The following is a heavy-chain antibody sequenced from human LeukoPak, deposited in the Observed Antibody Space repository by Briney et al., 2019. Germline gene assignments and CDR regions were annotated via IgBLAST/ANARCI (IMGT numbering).Heavy chain of an antibody. CDR3: ARDVGSGWYNY. J-gene: IGHJ4*02. CDR2: MHTSGST. V-gene: IGHV4-4*07. Sequence: SVTLSLTCTVSGDSISNYYWSWIRQPAGKGLEWIGRMHTSGSTNYNPSLKSRVTMSVDTSKNQFSLKLSSVTAADTAVYYCARDVGSGWYNYWGQGTLVTVSS. CDR1: GDSISNYY. D-gene: IGHD6-19*01.